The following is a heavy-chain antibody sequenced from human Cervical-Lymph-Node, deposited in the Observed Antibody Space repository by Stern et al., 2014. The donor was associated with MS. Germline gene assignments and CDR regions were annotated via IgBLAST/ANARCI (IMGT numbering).Heavy chain of an antibody. CDR1: GYSFSNFW. V-gene: IGHV5-51*01. J-gene: IGHJ3*02. CDR3: VRRRDSDSYDTFDI. D-gene: IGHD3-22*01. CDR2: IYPEDSDT. Sequence: VQLVESGAEVKKPGESLKISCKTSGYSFSNFWIGWVRQKPGKGLEWMGIIYPEDSDTPYSPSFQGHVTISADESISTAYLQWRSLKASDTAMYYCVRRRDSDSYDTFDIWGQGTMLIVSS.